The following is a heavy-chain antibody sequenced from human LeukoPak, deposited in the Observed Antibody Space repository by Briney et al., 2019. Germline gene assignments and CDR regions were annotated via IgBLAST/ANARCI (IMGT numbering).Heavy chain of an antibody. V-gene: IGHV4-59*01. J-gene: IGHJ4*02. D-gene: IGHD3-3*01. Sequence: SETLSLTCTVSGGSISSYYWSWIRQPPGKGLEWIGYIYYSGSTNYNPSLKSRVTISVDTSKNQFSLKLSSATAADTAVYYCARDPTIFGVVTEGGDYWGQGTLVTVSS. CDR3: ARDPTIFGVVTEGGDY. CDR1: GGSISSYY. CDR2: IYYSGST.